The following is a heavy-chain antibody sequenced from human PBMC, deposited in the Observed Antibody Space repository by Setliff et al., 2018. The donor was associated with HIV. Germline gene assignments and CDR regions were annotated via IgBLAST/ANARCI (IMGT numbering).Heavy chain of an antibody. V-gene: IGHV1-2*02. CDR1: GDAFTDYY. CDR3: ARDPGYKSSWYGAFDI. CDR2: INPNSGGT. D-gene: IGHD6-13*01. Sequence: GASVKVSCKASGDAFTDYYIHWVRQAPGQGLEWMGWINPNSGGTNYAQKFQGRVTMTRDTSISPAFMDLSRLRSDDTAVYYCARDPGYKSSWYGAFDIWGQGTVVTVSS. J-gene: IGHJ3*02.